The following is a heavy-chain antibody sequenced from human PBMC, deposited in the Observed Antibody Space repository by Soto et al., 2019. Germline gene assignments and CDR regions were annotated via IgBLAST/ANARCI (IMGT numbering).Heavy chain of an antibody. V-gene: IGHV1-69*13. D-gene: IGHD3-16*01. CDR3: ARGGPAENAFDI. Sequence: ASVKVSCKASGGTFSSYAISWVRQAPGQGLEWMGGIIPIFGTANYAQKFQGRVTITADESTSTAYMELSSLRSEDTAVYYCARGGPAENAFDIWGQGTMVTVSS. CDR2: IIPIFGTA. CDR1: GGTFSSYA. J-gene: IGHJ3*02.